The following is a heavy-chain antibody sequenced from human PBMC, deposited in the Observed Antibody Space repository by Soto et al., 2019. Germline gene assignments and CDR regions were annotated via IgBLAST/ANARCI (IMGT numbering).Heavy chain of an antibody. J-gene: IGHJ4*02. D-gene: IGHD3-9*01. CDR3: ARSDFYDILTGYYDY. Sequence: EASVKVSCKASGYTFTSYAIHWVRQAPGQRLEWMGWINAGNGNTKYSQKFQGRVTITRDTSASTAYMELSSLRSEDTAVYYCARSDFYDILTGYYDYWGQGTLVTVSS. CDR1: GYTFTSYA. CDR2: INAGNGNT. V-gene: IGHV1-3*01.